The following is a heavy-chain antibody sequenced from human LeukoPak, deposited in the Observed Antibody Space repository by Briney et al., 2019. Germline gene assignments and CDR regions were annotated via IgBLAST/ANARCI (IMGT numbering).Heavy chain of an antibody. CDR1: GGAFSNFA. J-gene: IGHJ4*02. V-gene: IGHV1-69*13. D-gene: IGHD3-22*01. CDR2: VIPIFGRA. Sequence: SVKVSCKASGGAFSNFAINWVRQAPGQGPEWMGGVIPIFGRANYAQRFQGRVTITADESTSTVYMELSSLRSEDTAVYYCARASGDSSNYDFPKPYSYWGQGTLVTVSS. CDR3: ARASGDSSNYDFPKPYSY.